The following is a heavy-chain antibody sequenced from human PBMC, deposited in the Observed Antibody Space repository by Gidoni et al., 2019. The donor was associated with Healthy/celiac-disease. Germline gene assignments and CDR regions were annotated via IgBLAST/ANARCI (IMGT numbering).Heavy chain of an antibody. Sequence: QVQLVASGGCLVTPGGSLRLSCGASGFTFRDYYMSWIRQAPGKGLEWVSYISRSCSTIYYADSVKGRFTISRDNAKNSLYLQMNSLRAEDTAVYYCARGFDSSGYYVDYWGQGTLVTVSS. J-gene: IGHJ4*02. CDR2: ISRSCSTI. CDR3: ARGFDSSGYYVDY. V-gene: IGHV3-11*01. D-gene: IGHD3-22*01. CDR1: GFTFRDYY.